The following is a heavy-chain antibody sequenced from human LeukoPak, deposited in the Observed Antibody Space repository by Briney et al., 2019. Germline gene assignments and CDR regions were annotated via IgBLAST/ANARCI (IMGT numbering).Heavy chain of an antibody. Sequence: ASVKASCKASGGTFSSYAISWVRQAPGQGLEWMGGIIPIFGTANYAQKFQGRVTITTDESTSTAYMELSSLRSEDTAVYYCARASGSYYYGSGSYTYWGQGTLVTVSS. CDR3: ARASGSYYYGSGSYTY. D-gene: IGHD3-10*01. J-gene: IGHJ4*02. V-gene: IGHV1-69*05. CDR1: GGTFSSYA. CDR2: IIPIFGTA.